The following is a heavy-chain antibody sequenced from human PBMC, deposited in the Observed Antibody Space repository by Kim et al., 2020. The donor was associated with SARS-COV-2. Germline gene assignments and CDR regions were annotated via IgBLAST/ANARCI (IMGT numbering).Heavy chain of an antibody. D-gene: IGHD4-17*01. Sequence: GGSLRLSCAASGFTFSSYGMHWVRQAPGKGLEWVAVIWYDGSNKYYADSVKGRFTISRDNSKNTLYLQMNSLRAEDTAVYYCARDDDYGDYLPSWFDPWGQGTLVTVSS. J-gene: IGHJ5*02. CDR1: GFTFSSYG. CDR3: ARDDDYGDYLPSWFDP. CDR2: IWYDGSNK. V-gene: IGHV3-33*01.